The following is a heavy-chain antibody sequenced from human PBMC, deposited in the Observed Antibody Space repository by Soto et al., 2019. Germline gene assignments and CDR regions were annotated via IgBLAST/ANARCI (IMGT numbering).Heavy chain of an antibody. CDR2: INHSGST. CDR1: GRVVRGYY. J-gene: IGHJ5*01. D-gene: IGHD2-2*02. V-gene: IGHV4-34*01. CDR3: ARGGGYCSSTSCYTNWFDS. Sequence: HSYTLPHTVADGGRVVRGYYWSWIQQPPGKGLEWIGEINHSGSTNYNPSLKSRVTISVDTSKNQFSLKLSSVTAADTAVYYCARGGGYCSSTSCYTNWFDSWGQGTLVTVSS.